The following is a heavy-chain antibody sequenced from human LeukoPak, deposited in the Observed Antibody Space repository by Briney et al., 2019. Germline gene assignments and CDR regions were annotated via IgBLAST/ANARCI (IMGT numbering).Heavy chain of an antibody. D-gene: IGHD2/OR15-2a*01. CDR3: ARDVNYYFDY. CDR1: EYTFTGYY. J-gene: IGHJ4*02. CDR2: INPNTGDT. Sequence: EASVKVSCKASEYTFTGYYMHWVRQAPGQGLEWMGWINPNTGDTNYAQKFQGRVTMTRDTSISTAYMALSRLTSDDTAVYFCARDVNYYFDYWGQGPRSPSPQ. V-gene: IGHV1-2*02.